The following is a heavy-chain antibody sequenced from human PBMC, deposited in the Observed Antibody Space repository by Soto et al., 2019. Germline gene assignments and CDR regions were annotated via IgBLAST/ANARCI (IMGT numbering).Heavy chain of an antibody. CDR2: IFWDDDK. CDR1: GFSLTTRGVA. Sequence: QITLKESGPALVRPTQTLTLTCSFSGFSLTTRGVAVGWIRQPPGKALEWLALIFWDDDKWYSPSLRSRLTITEDTSKNQLVLTMTNMDPVDTATYYCAQRSRGYAYYFDQWGQGTLVTVSS. V-gene: IGHV2-5*02. J-gene: IGHJ4*02. D-gene: IGHD5-12*01. CDR3: AQRSRGYAYYFDQ.